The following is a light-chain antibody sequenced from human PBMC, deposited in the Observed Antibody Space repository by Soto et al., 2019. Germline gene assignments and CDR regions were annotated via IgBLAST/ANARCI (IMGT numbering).Light chain of an antibody. CDR3: QQGYTIHRT. CDR2: AAS. Sequence: IQMTQPPSSLSASLGDRVTVTCRASQTISSYVSWYQQKPGKAPKLLIYAASSLQSGVPSRFSGSGSGTDFTLTISSVQPEDFEAYYCQQGYTIHRTLGQGTKVDIK. V-gene: IGKV1-39*01. CDR1: QTISSY. J-gene: IGKJ1*01.